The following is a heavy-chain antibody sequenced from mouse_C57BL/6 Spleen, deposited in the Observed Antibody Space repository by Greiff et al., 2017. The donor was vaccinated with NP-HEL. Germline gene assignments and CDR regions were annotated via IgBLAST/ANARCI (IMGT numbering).Heavy chain of an antibody. CDR1: GYSITSGYY. Sequence: EVKLMESGPGLVKPSQSLSLTCSVTGYSITSGYYWNWIRQFPGNKLEWMGYISYDGSNNYNPSLKNRISITRDTSKNQFFLKLNSVTTEDTATYYCAREDYEFAYWGQGTLVTVSA. D-gene: IGHD2-4*01. J-gene: IGHJ3*01. CDR2: ISYDGSN. V-gene: IGHV3-6*01. CDR3: AREDYEFAY.